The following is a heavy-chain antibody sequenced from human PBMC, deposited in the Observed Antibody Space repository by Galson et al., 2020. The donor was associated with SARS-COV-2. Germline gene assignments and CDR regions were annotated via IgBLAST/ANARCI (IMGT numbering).Heavy chain of an antibody. CDR1: GFTFSGSA. D-gene: IGHD2-21*01. CDR3: TSVDCGGDC. Sequence: GGSLRLSCAASGFTFSGSAVHWVRQASGKGLEWVGRMRSKAHGYATAYAASVNGRFTISRDDSKNTAYLQMNSLKTEDTAVYYCTSVDCGGDCYGQGTLVTVSS. J-gene: IGHJ4*02. CDR2: MRSKAHGYAT. V-gene: IGHV3-73*01.